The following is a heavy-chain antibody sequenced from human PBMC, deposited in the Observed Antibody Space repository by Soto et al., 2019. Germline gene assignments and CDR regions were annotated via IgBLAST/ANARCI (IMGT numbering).Heavy chain of an antibody. V-gene: IGHV4-30-2*01. CDR1: GGSISSGGYS. D-gene: IGHD6-19*01. CDR3: ARDQGVLYSSGWLAGYYYGMDV. Sequence: SETLSLTCAVSGGSISSGGYSWSWIRQPPGKGLEWIGYIYHSGSTYYNPSLKSRVTISVDTSKNQFSLKLSSVTAADTAVYYCARDQGVLYSSGWLAGYYYGMDVWGQGTTVTVSS. CDR2: IYHSGST. J-gene: IGHJ6*02.